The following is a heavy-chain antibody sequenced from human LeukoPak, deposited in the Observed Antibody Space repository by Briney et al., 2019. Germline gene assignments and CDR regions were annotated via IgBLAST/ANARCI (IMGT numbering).Heavy chain of an antibody. CDR3: ARGLPSFGY. CDR2: ISAYKGNT. D-gene: IGHD3-10*01. Sequence: GASVKDSCKASRYTLTSYRIRWVRQAPAQGLAWMGWISAYKGNTHNAQKLQGRVTMTTETSTSTAYMELRSLRSDDSAVYYCARGLPSFGYWGQGTLVTVSS. CDR1: RYTLTSYR. V-gene: IGHV1-18*01. J-gene: IGHJ4*02.